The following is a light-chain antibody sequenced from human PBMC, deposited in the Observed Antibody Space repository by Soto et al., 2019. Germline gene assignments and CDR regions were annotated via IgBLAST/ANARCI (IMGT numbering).Light chain of an antibody. CDR3: QQYSGLSLYI. CDR2: GAS. V-gene: IGKV3-20*01. Sequence: EIVLTQSPGTLSLSPGERVTLSCRASQSVSSSYIAWYQQKPGQAPRLLIYGASSRATGIPDRFTGSGSGTDFPLTINRLEPEDFAVYYCQQYSGLSLYIFGQGTKLEIK. CDR1: QSVSSSY. J-gene: IGKJ2*01.